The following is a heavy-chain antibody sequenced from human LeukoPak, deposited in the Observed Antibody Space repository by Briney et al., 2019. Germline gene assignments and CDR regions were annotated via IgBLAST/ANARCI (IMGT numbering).Heavy chain of an antibody. J-gene: IGHJ4*02. CDR1: GFTFSSYW. D-gene: IGHD4-11*01. CDR3: ARELPLYSNYILAGIY. Sequence: PGGSLRLSCAASGFTFSSYWMSWVRQAPGKGLEWVANIKQDGSEKYYVDSVKGRFTISRDNAKNSLYLQMNSLRAEDTAVYYCARELPLYSNYILAGIYWGQGTLVTVSS. CDR2: IKQDGSEK. V-gene: IGHV3-7*01.